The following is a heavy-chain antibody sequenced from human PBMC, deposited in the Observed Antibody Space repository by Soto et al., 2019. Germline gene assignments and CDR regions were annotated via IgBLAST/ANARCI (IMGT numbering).Heavy chain of an antibody. Sequence: SETLSLTCSVSGGSMRNYYWNWIGQPPGRGLEWIGYVYHSGSINYNPSLKSRVSMSVDVSRNHFSLTLHSVTAADTAVYFCTSSYSTSSSPDYWGQGTLVTVSS. CDR2: VYHSGSI. D-gene: IGHD6-6*01. V-gene: IGHV4-59*01. CDR3: TSSYSTSSSPDY. J-gene: IGHJ4*02. CDR1: GGSMRNYY.